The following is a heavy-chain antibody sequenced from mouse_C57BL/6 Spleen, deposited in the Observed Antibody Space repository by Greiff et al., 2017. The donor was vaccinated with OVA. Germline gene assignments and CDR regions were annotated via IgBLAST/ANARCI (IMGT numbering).Heavy chain of an antibody. CDR1: GYTFTGYW. Sequence: VQLQQSGAELMKPGASVKLSCKATGYTFTGYWIEWVKQRPGHGLEWIGEILPGSGSTNYNEKFKGKATFTADTSSNTAYMQLSSLTTEDSAIYYCARKGFDYDYGDGDGRFHFDDWGQGTTLTVSS. D-gene: IGHD2-4*01. CDR2: ILPGSGST. J-gene: IGHJ2*01. V-gene: IGHV1-9*01. CDR3: ARKGFDYDYGDGDGRFHFDD.